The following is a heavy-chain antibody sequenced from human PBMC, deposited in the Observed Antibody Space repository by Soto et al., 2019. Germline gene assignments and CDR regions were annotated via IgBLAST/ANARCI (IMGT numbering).Heavy chain of an antibody. CDR2: INHSAST. V-gene: IGHV4-34*01. Sequence: SETLSLTCGVDGGSFSGYYWSWIRQPPGKGLEWIGEINHSASTNYNPSLKSRVTISVDTSKNQFSLKLSSATAADTAIYFCARVPGGGVTCHNYYGMDVWGQGNTVTVSS. CDR3: ARVPGGGVTCHNYYGMDV. J-gene: IGHJ6*02. CDR1: GGSFSGYY. D-gene: IGHD3-16*01.